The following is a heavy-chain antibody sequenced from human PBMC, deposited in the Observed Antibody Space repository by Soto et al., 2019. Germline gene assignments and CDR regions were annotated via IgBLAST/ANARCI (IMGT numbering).Heavy chain of an antibody. CDR3: VRATGGYDMLTGYLH. J-gene: IGHJ4*02. Sequence: QVQLVESGGGVVQPGRSLRLSCAASGFTFSSYGMHWVRQAPGKGLEWVAVIWYDGSNKYYADSVKGRFTISRDNSKNTLYLPMNSLRAEGTAVYYCVRATGGYDMLTGYLHWGQGTLVTVSS. D-gene: IGHD3-9*01. CDR1: GFTFSSYG. V-gene: IGHV3-33*01. CDR2: IWYDGSNK.